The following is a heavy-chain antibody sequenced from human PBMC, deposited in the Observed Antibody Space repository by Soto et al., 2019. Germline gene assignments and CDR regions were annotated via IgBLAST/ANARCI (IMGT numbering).Heavy chain of an antibody. D-gene: IGHD6-13*01. J-gene: IGHJ4*02. CDR3: ARELPYSSSWLDY. V-gene: IGHV3-33*01. CDR1: GFTFSSYG. CDR2: IWYDGSNK. Sequence: QVQLVESGGGVVQPGRSLRLSCAASGFTFSSYGMHWVRQAPGKGLEWVAVIWYDGSNKYYADSVKGRFTISRDNSKNTLYLQMNSLRAEDTAVYYCARELPYSSSWLDYWGQGTLVTVSS.